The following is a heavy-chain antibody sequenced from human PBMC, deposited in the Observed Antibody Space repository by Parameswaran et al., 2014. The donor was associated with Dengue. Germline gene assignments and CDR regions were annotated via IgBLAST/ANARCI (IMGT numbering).Heavy chain of an antibody. Sequence: WVRQAPGQGLEWMGWISAYNGNTNYAQKLQGRVTMTTDTSTSTAYMELRSLRSDDTAVYYCARDNLPVGGLPVGMVVAATNFDYWGQGTLVTVSS. D-gene: IGHD2-15*01. V-gene: IGHV1-18*01. CDR3: ARDNLPVGGLPVGMVVAATNFDY. CDR2: ISAYNGNT. J-gene: IGHJ4*02.